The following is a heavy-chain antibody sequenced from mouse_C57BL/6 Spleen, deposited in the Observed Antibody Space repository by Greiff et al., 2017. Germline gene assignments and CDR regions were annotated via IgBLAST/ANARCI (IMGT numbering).Heavy chain of an antibody. V-gene: IGHV1-64*01. Sequence: QVQLQQPGAELVKPGASVNLSCKASGYTFTSYWMHWVKQRPGQGLEGIGMIHPNSGSTNYNEKFKSKATLTVDKSSSTAYMQLSSLTSEDCAVYYCARDGYYVGYWGQGTTLTVAS. CDR2: IHPNSGST. D-gene: IGHD2-3*01. CDR3: ARDGYYVGY. CDR1: GYTFTSYW. J-gene: IGHJ2*01.